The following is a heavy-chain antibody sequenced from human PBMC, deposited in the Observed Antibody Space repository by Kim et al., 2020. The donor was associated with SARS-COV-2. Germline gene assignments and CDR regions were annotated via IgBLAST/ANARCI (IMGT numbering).Heavy chain of an antibody. D-gene: IGHD1-26*01. V-gene: IGHV3-48*03. Sequence: GGSLRLSCAASGFTFGSYEMNWVRQAPGKGLEWVSYISSSGSTIYYADYVKGRFTISRDNAKNSLYLQMDSLRAEDTAVYYCAREDLGHGAASWGQGPLSPSPQ. CDR2: ISSSGSTI. J-gene: IGHJ5*02. CDR3: AREDLGHGAAS. CDR1: GFTFGSYE.